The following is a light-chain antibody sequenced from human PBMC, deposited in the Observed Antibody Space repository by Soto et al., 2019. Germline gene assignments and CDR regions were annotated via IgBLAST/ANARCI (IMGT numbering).Light chain of an antibody. V-gene: IGKV1-5*03. CDR2: KAS. CDR3: QRYKSYSEA. CDR1: QTISSW. Sequence: DIPMTQAPSTLSGSVGDRVTITCRASQTISSWLAWYQQKPGKAPKLLIYKASTLKSGVPARFSGSGAGPEFTLTIIRLQPDDFATYYCQRYKSYSEAFGQATKVELK. J-gene: IGKJ1*01.